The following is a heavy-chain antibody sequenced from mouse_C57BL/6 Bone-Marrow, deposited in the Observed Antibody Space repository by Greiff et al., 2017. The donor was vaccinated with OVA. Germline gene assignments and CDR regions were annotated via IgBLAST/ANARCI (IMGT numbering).Heavy chain of an antibody. CDR2: IYPGDGDT. CDR1: GYAFSSSW. CDR3: ARRNYYYGSGAMDY. J-gene: IGHJ4*01. D-gene: IGHD1-1*01. V-gene: IGHV1-82*01. Sequence: VKLQESGPELVKPGASVKISCKASGYAFSSSWMNWVKQRPGKGLEWIGRIYPGDGDTNYNGKFKGKATLTADKSSSTAYMQLSSLTSEDSAVYCCARRNYYYGSGAMDYWGQGTSVTVSS.